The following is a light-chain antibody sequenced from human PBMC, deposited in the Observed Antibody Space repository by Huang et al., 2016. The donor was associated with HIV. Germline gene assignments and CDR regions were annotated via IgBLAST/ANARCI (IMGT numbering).Light chain of an antibody. J-gene: IGKJ3*01. Sequence: EIVLTQSPGTLSLSPGESATRSCRASQSVRSRFLAWYQQRPGQAPRLLIYGASTRATGVPERLSGSGSGTDFTLTISRLEPDDFAVYYCQQYDTSPPITFGPGTKVDI. CDR3: QQYDTSPPIT. CDR1: QSVRSRF. CDR2: GAS. V-gene: IGKV3-20*01.